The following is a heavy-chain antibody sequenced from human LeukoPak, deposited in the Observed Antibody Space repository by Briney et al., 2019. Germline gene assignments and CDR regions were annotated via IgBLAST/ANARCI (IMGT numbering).Heavy chain of an antibody. CDR1: GFSFGTYA. D-gene: IGHD2-15*01. Sequence: GGSLRLSCAASGFSFGTYAMSWVRQAPGKGLEWVSTITNSGDRTYYADSVQGRFTISRDNSKKTLYLQMSGLRAEDTAVYYCAKRYCSGGYCYWGYAFDYWGQGTLVTVSS. J-gene: IGHJ4*02. CDR2: ITNSGDRT. CDR3: AKRYCSGGYCYWGYAFDY. V-gene: IGHV3-23*01.